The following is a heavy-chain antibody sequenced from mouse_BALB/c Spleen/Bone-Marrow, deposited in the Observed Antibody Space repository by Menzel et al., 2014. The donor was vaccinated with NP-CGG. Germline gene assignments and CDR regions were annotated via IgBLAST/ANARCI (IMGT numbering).Heavy chain of an antibody. Sequence: VQLQESGAELVRPGASVKLSCKASGYTFTSYWMNWVKQRPEQGLEWIGRIDPYDSETHYNRKFKDKAILTVDKSSSTAYMQLSSLTSEDSAVYYCARGRDYDVFAYWGQGTLVTVSA. V-gene: IGHV1-52*01. CDR3: ARGRDYDVFAY. J-gene: IGHJ3*01. D-gene: IGHD2-4*01. CDR1: GYTFTSYW. CDR2: IDPYDSET.